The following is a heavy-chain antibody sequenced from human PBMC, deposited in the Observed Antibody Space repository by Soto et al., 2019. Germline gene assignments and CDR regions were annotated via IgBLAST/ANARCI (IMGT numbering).Heavy chain of an antibody. Sequence: SETLSLTCTVSGGSISSYYWSWIRQPPGKGLEWIGYIYYSGSTNYNPSLKSRVTISVDTSKNQFSLKLSSVTAADTAVYYCARGDSPATWSGYPSEYFQHWGQGTLVTVS. CDR3: ARGDSPATWSGYPSEYFQH. V-gene: IGHV4-59*01. CDR2: IYYSGST. CDR1: GGSISSYY. D-gene: IGHD3-3*01. J-gene: IGHJ1*01.